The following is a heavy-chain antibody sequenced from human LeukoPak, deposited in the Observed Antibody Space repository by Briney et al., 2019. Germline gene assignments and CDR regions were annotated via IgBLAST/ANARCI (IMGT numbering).Heavy chain of an antibody. V-gene: IGHV3-11*06. Sequence: GRFTISRDNAKNSLYLQMNSLRDEDTAVYYCAREDAIAAAGTWAYWGQGTLVTVSS. CDR3: AREDAIAAAGTWAY. D-gene: IGHD6-13*01. J-gene: IGHJ4*02.